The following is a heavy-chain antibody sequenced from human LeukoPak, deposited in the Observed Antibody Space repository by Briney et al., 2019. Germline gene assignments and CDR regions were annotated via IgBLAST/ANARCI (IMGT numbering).Heavy chain of an antibody. Sequence: GASVKVSCKASGYTFTGYYMHWVRQAPGQGLEWMGWINPNSGGTNYAQKLQGRVTMTRDTSISTAYMELSRLRSDDTAVYYCARFDFLEWLSSFDYWGQGTLVTVSP. CDR3: ARFDFLEWLSSFDY. CDR2: INPNSGGT. J-gene: IGHJ4*02. D-gene: IGHD3-3*01. V-gene: IGHV1-2*02. CDR1: GYTFTGYY.